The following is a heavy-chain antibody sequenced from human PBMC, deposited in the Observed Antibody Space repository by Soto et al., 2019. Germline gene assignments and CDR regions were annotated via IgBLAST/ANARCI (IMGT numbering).Heavy chain of an antibody. CDR2: ISYDGGET. CDR3: AITSVADASFDY. CDR1: GFIFSNNG. J-gene: IGHJ4*02. Sequence: GGSLRLSCAGSGFIFSNNGRHWVRQAPGKGLEWVAFISYDGGETFYADSVKGRFTISRDNSKSTLFLHMNSLKKEDTAVYYCAITSVADASFDYWGQGTLVTVSS. D-gene: IGHD5-12*01. V-gene: IGHV3-30*03.